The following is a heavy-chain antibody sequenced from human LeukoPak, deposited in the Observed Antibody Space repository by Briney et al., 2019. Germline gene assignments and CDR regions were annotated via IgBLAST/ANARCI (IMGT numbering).Heavy chain of an antibody. Sequence: ASVKVSCRASGYTFTSYGIAWVRQAPGQGLQWMGWISANNGDTSYSQKLQGRVTMTTDTSTNTAYMELRSLTSDDTAVYYCARDPPGLTLGSPGDYWGQGTLVIVSS. V-gene: IGHV1-18*01. CDR3: ARDPPGLTLGSPGDY. CDR2: ISANNGDT. J-gene: IGHJ4*02. CDR1: GYTFTSYG. D-gene: IGHD3-16*01.